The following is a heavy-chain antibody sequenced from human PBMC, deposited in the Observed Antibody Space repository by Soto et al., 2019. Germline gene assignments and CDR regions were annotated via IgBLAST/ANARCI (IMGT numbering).Heavy chain of an antibody. CDR1: GFTFSTYG. D-gene: IGHD3-22*01. J-gene: IGHJ4*02. CDR2: ISSDGKSE. V-gene: IGHV3-30*18. CDR3: AKTITTYSGDSRGRGALVDY. Sequence: QVQLVESGGGVVQPGRSLRLSCAASGFTFSTYGMHWVRQPPGKGLEWVAVISSDGKSEHYADPVKGRFSISRDNSKNXXXXXXXSLRVEDTAVYYCAKTITTYSGDSRGRGALVDYWGQGTLVTVSS.